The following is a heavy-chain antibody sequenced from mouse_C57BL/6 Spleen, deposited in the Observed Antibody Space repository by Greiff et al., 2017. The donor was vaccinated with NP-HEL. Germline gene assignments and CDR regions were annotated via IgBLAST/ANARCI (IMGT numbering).Heavy chain of an antibody. D-gene: IGHD1-1*01. CDR2: IDPETGGT. Sequence: VKLVESGAELVRPGASVTLSCKASGYTFTDSEMHWVKQTPVHGLEWIGAIDPETGGTAYNQKFKGKAILTADKSSSTAYMELRSLTSEDSAVYYCTKLITTVVGADYWGQGTTLTVSS. V-gene: IGHV1-15*01. J-gene: IGHJ2*01. CDR1: GYTFTDSE. CDR3: TKLITTVVGADY.